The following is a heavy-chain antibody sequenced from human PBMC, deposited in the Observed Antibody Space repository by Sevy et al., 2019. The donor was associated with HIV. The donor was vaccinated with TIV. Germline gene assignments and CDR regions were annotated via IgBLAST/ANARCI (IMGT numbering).Heavy chain of an antibody. J-gene: IGHJ3*02. V-gene: IGHV3-30*04. Sequence: GGSLRLSCAASGVAFSSYAMHWVRQAPDKGLEWVAVISYDGSNQEYADSVKGRFTISRDNSKNTLYLQMNSLRVEDTAAYYCARFPPERAFDIWGQGTMVTVSS. CDR1: GVAFSSYA. CDR3: ARFPPERAFDI. CDR2: ISYDGSNQ.